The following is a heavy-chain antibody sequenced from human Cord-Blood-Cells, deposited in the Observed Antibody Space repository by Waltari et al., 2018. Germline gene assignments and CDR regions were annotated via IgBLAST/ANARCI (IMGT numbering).Heavy chain of an antibody. CDR3: ARDPITIFGVVITPNTFDP. D-gene: IGHD3-3*01. Sequence: QVQLVQSGAEVKKPGASVKVSCKASGYTFTSYYMHWVRQAPGQGLEWMGIINPSGGSTSYAQKFQGRVTMTRDTSTSTVYMELSSLRSEDTAVYYCARDPITIFGVVITPNTFDPWGQGTLVTVSS. CDR2: INPSGGST. V-gene: IGHV1-46*01. CDR1: GYTFTSYY. J-gene: IGHJ5*02.